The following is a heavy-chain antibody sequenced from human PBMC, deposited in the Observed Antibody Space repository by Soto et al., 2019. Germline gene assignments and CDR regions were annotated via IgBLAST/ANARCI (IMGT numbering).Heavy chain of an antibody. D-gene: IGHD4-17*01. CDR3: ARSTVIYSYGMDV. Sequence: PGGALRLSCAASGFTFRNLGMHWVSPAPGKGLEWVAVIWYDGSNKYYADSVKGRFTISRDNSKNTLYLQMNSLRAEDTAVYYCARSTVIYSYGMDVWGQGTTVTVSS. V-gene: IGHV3-33*08. J-gene: IGHJ6*02. CDR1: GFTFRNLG. CDR2: IWYDGSNK.